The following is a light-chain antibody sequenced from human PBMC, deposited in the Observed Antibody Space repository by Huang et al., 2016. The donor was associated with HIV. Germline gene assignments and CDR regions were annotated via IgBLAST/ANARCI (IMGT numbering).Light chain of an antibody. Sequence: EIVLTQSPATLSLSPGERATLSCGASQSLSSSYLAWYQQKPGLAPRLLIYDASNRATGIPDRFSGSGSGTDFTLTISRLEPEDFAVYYCQQYGSSPLTFGGGTKLEIK. CDR1: QSLSSSY. J-gene: IGKJ4*01. CDR2: DAS. V-gene: IGKV3D-20*01. CDR3: QQYGSSPLT.